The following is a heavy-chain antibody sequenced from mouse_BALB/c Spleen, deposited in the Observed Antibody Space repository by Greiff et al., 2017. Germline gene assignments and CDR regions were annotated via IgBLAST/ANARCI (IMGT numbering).Heavy chain of an antibody. D-gene: IGHD2-1*01. J-gene: IGHJ4*01. Sequence: VQLQQSGAELVRPGALVKLSCKASGFNIKDYYMHWVKQRPEQGLEWIGWIDPENGNTIYDPKFQGKVSITADTSSNTAYLQLSSLTSEDTAVYYCARTGGNYDAMDYWGQGTSVTVSS. CDR2: IDPENGNT. V-gene: IGHV14-1*02. CDR3: ARTGGNYDAMDY. CDR1: GFNIKDYY.